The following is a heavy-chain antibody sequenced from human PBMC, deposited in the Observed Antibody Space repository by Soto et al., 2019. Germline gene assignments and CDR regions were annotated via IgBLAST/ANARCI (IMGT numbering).Heavy chain of an antibody. CDR3: AARAGGGGY. V-gene: IGHV3-53*01. CDR2: IYSGGYT. J-gene: IGHJ4*02. D-gene: IGHD3-10*01. Sequence: EVQLVESGGGLIQPGGSLRLSCAVSGFTVSNNYMSWVRQAPGKGLEGVSVIYSGGYTAYGDSVKGRFTISRDNSKNTLHPQKNSRGARHTGGFYCAARAGGGGYWGQGTLVTVSS. CDR1: GFTVSNNY.